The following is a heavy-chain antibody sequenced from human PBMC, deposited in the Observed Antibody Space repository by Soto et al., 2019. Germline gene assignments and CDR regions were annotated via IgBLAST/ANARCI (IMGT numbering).Heavy chain of an antibody. V-gene: IGHV4-4*07. D-gene: IGHD3-10*01. J-gene: IGHJ4*02. CDR3: ARLWFGKPPGYLDY. CDR1: GGSIRNYY. CDR2: IYTSGNS. Sequence: QVQLQKSGPGLVKPSETLSLTCSVSGGSIRNYYWNWIRQPAGKGLEWIGRIYTSGNSDYNPSLKSRVTMSADTSKNQLSLRLSSVTAADSAVYYCARLWFGKPPGYLDYWGQGIRVTISS.